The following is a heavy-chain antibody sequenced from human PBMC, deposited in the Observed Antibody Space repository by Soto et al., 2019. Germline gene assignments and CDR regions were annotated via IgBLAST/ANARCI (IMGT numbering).Heavy chain of an antibody. Sequence: EVQLLESGGGLVQPGGSLRLSCAGSGFTFSSYAMSWVRQAPGKGLEWVSAISGSGGNTYYTDSVKGRFTISRDNSKNTLYLQMNSLRAEDTAVYYCGKENRRGYNNAPVESWGQGTLVTVSS. CDR2: ISGSGGNT. V-gene: IGHV3-23*01. CDR3: GKENRRGYNNAPVES. J-gene: IGHJ4*02. D-gene: IGHD5-18*01. CDR1: GFTFSSYA.